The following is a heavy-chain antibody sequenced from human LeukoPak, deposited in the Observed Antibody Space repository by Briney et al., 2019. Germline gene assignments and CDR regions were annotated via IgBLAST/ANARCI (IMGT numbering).Heavy chain of an antibody. CDR2: IHSDGST. CDR1: GGSITGYY. Sequence: SETLCLTCAVSGGSITGYYWSWIRQPPGRGLEWIGYIHSDGSTNYHPSLKSRVALSVDSSKNQFSLELRSVTAADTAVYFCARLSRMVPVGNTYYHSMDVWGQGTTVTLSS. D-gene: IGHD3-10*01. V-gene: IGHV4-4*08. J-gene: IGHJ6*02. CDR3: ARLSRMVPVGNTYYHSMDV.